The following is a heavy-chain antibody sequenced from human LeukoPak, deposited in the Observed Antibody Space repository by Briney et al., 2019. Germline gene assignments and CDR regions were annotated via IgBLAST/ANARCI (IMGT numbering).Heavy chain of an antibody. CDR2: INNDGSIT. Sequence: GGSLRLSCAASGFTFSSYWMHWVRQDPGKGLVWVSHINNDGSITNYADSVKGRFTISRDNAKNTLYLQMNSLRAEDTAVYYCAELGITMIGGVWGKGTTVTISS. D-gene: IGHD3-10*02. J-gene: IGHJ6*04. CDR1: GFTFSSYW. V-gene: IGHV3-74*01. CDR3: AELGITMIGGV.